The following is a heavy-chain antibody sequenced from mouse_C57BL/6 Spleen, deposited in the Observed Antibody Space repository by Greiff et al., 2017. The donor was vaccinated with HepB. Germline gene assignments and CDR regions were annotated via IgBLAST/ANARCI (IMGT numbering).Heavy chain of an antibody. CDR2: IHPNSGST. V-gene: IGHV1-64*01. CDR3: ARGTYYGSSPWYFDY. D-gene: IGHD1-1*01. J-gene: IGHJ2*01. CDR1: GYTFTSYW. Sequence: QVQLQQSGAELVKPGASVKLSCKASGYTFTSYWMHWVKQRPGQGLEWIGMIHPNSGSTNYNEKFKSKATLTVDKSSSTAYMQLSSLTSEDSAVYYCARGTYYGSSPWYFDYWGQGTTLTVSS.